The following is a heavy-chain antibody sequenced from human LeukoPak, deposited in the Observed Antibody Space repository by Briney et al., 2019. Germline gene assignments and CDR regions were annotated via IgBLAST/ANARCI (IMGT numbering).Heavy chain of an antibody. CDR2: MNPNSGNT. CDR3: ARAATFWSGYYYGY. CDR1: GYTFTSYD. V-gene: IGHV1-8*01. D-gene: IGHD3-3*01. J-gene: IGHJ4*02. Sequence: GASVKVSCKASGYTFTSYDINRVRQATGQGLEWMGWMNPNSGNTGYAQKFQGRVTMTRNTSISTAYMELSSLRSEDTAVYYCARAATFWSGYYYGYWGQGTLVTVSS.